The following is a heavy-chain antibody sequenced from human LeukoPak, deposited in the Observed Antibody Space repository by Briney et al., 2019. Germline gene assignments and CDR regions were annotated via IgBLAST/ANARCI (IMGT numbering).Heavy chain of an antibody. V-gene: IGHV3-11*01. CDR1: GFTFSDYY. Sequence: GGSLRLSCAASGFTFSDYYMSWIRQAPGKGLEWVSYISSSGSTIYYADSVKGRFTISRDNAKNSLYLQMNSLRAEDTAVYYCARGPPRYYYDSSGPLYYWGQGTLVTVSS. J-gene: IGHJ4*02. CDR3: ARGPPRYYYDSSGPLYY. CDR2: ISSSGSTI. D-gene: IGHD3-22*01.